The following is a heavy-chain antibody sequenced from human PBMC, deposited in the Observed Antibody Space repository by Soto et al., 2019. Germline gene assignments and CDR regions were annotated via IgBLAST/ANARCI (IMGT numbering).Heavy chain of an antibody. CDR2: INAGNVNT. J-gene: IGHJ5*02. CDR1: GYTFTSYA. V-gene: IGHV1-3*01. CDR3: ARQTDRLLYNWFDP. Sequence: ASVQVSCKASGYTFTSYAMHWVRQAPGQRLEWVGWINAGNVNTKYSQKFQGRVTITRDTSASTAYMELSSLRSEDTAVYYCARQTDRLLYNWFDPWGQGTLVTVS. D-gene: IGHD3-9*01.